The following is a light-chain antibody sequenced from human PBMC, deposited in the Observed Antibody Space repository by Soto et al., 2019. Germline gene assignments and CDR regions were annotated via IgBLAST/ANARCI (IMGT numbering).Light chain of an antibody. V-gene: IGLV1-40*01. CDR3: QSYDRSLRTYV. J-gene: IGLJ1*01. CDR1: SSNIGAGYD. Sequence: QSALTQPPLVSGAPGQRVTISCSGSSSNIGAGYDVNWYRQLPGTAPKLLIYGNSDRPSGVPDRFSGSKSGTSASLAITGLQAEDEADYFCQSYDRSLRTYVFGTGTKVTVL. CDR2: GNS.